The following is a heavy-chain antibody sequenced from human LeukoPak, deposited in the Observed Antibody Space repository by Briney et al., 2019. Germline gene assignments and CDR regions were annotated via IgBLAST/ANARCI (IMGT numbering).Heavy chain of an antibody. CDR1: GGTFISYA. Sequence: ASVKVSCKASGGTFISYAISWVRQAPGQGLEWMGGIIPIFGTANYAQKFQGRVTITADESTSTAYMELSSLRSEDTAVYYCARDLIAAAGTGYYYYYGMDVWGQGTTVTVSS. D-gene: IGHD6-13*01. CDR2: IIPIFGTA. V-gene: IGHV1-69*13. CDR3: ARDLIAAAGTGYYYYYGMDV. J-gene: IGHJ6*02.